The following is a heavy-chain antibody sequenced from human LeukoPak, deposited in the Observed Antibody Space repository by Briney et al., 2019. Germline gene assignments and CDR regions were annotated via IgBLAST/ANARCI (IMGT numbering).Heavy chain of an antibody. CDR1: GYTFTSYY. Sequence: ASVKVSCKGSGYTFTSYYITWVRQAPGQGLEWMGWISGYNGNTKYVQKLQGRVTMTTDTSTSTAYMELRSLRSDDTALYYCARSGVGYYYDSSGYYPLDYWGQGTLVTVSS. CDR2: ISGYNGNT. D-gene: IGHD3-22*01. J-gene: IGHJ4*02. CDR3: ARSGVGYYYDSSGYYPLDY. V-gene: IGHV1-18*01.